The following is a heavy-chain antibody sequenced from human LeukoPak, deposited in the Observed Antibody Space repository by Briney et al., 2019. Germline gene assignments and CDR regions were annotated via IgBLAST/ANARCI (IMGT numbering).Heavy chain of an antibody. V-gene: IGHV3-23*01. CDR1: GFTFSSNA. CDR3: AKERLDYYDSSGERYFQH. J-gene: IGHJ1*01. D-gene: IGHD3-22*01. CDR2: ISGGGGST. Sequence: GGSLGLSCAASGFTFSSNAMSWVRQAPGKGLEWVSAISGGGGSTYYADSMKGRFTIPRDNSRNTLYLQMNSLRAEDTAVYYCAKERLDYYDSSGERYFQHWGQGTLVTVSS.